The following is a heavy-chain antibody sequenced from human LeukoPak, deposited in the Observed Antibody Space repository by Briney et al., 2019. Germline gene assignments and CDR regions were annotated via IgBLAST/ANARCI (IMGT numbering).Heavy chain of an antibody. CDR3: ARGGDSSGYYYFDY. CDR2: IYHSGST. V-gene: IGHV4-30-2*01. Sequence: PSETLSLTCAVSGGSISSGGYSWSWPRQPPGKGLEWTGYIYHSGSTYYNPSLKSRVTISVDRSKNQFSLKLSSVTAADTAVYYCARGGDSSGYYYFDYWGQGTLVTVSS. D-gene: IGHD3-22*01. CDR1: GGSISSGGYS. J-gene: IGHJ4*02.